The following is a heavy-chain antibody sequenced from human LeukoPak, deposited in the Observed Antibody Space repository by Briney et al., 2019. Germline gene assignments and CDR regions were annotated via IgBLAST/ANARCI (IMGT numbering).Heavy chain of an antibody. D-gene: IGHD6-19*01. CDR2: IFDAGRT. V-gene: IGHV3-53*01. J-gene: IGHJ4*02. CDR1: GFTVGGTY. CDR3: AGATKWLAHDF. Sequence: GGSLRLSCAASGFTVGGTYMSWVRQAAGKGWEWVSTIFDAGRTTYADSVKGRFTISRDNYKNTPFLQMKSLRADDTAVYYCAGATKWLAHDFWGQGTRVTVSS.